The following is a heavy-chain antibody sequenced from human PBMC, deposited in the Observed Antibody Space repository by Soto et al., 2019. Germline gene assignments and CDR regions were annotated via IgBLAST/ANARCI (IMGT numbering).Heavy chain of an antibody. Sequence: EVQLVESGGGLVQPGGSLRLSCAASGFTFSSYDMHWVRQTAGKGLDWVAAIGTTGDAYYPGSATGRFTISRENAKNSLYRQMNNLRVGDTAVYFCAGGRSGWYAEFDFWGQGTQVTVSS. CDR1: GFTFSSYD. CDR3: AGGRSGWYAEFDF. J-gene: IGHJ4*02. D-gene: IGHD6-19*01. V-gene: IGHV3-13*01. CDR2: IGTTGDA.